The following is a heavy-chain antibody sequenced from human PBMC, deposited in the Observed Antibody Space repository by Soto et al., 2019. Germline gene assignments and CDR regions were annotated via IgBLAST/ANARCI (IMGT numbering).Heavy chain of an antibody. Sequence: QITLKESGPTLVKPTQTLTLTCTFSGFSLSTSGVGVGWIRQPPGKALEWLALIYWDDDKRYSPSLKSRLTITKDTSKNQVVHTRTNMDPVDTAPYYCAHMGEYSSKDDYWGQGTLVTVSS. CDR1: GFSLSTSGVG. V-gene: IGHV2-5*02. CDR2: IYWDDDK. D-gene: IGHD6-6*01. CDR3: AHMGEYSSKDDY. J-gene: IGHJ4*02.